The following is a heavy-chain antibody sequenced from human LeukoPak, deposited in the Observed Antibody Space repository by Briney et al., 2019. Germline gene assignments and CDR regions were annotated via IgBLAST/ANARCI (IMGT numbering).Heavy chain of an antibody. Sequence: ASVKVSCKASGYTFTSYYMHWVRQAPGQGLEWMGIINPSGGSTSYAQKFQGRVTMTRDTSTSTVYMELSSLRSEYVAAYYCARGGCIKIFGEVIRTVKDDAFDIWGQGTMVTVSS. D-gene: IGHD3-3*01. V-gene: IGHV1-46*01. CDR3: ARGGCIKIFGEVIRTVKDDAFDI. J-gene: IGHJ3*02. CDR1: GYTFTSYY. CDR2: INPSGGST.